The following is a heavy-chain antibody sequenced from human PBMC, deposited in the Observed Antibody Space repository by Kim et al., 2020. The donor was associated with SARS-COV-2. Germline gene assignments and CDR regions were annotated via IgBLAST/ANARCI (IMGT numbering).Heavy chain of an antibody. CDR2: FDPEDGET. CDR3: ATVPPPDYYDSSGYRYFDY. Sequence: ASVKVSCKVSGYTLTELSMHWVRQAPGKGLEWMGGFDPEDGETIYAQKFLGRVTMTEDTSTDTAYMELSSLRSEDTAVYYCATVPPPDYYDSSGYRYFDYWGQGTLVTVSS. J-gene: IGHJ4*02. D-gene: IGHD3-22*01. CDR1: GYTLTELS. V-gene: IGHV1-24*01.